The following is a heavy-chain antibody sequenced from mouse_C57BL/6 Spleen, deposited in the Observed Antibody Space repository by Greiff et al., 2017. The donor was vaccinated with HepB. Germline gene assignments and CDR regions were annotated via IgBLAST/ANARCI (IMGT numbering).Heavy chain of an antibody. CDR3: ARGRDWFH. D-gene: IGHD2-2*01. J-gene: IGHJ2*01. CDR1: GYTFTDYY. V-gene: IGHV1-19*01. Sequence: EVQLVESGPVLVKPGASVKMSCKASGYTFTDYYMNWVKQSHGKSLEWIGVINPYNGGTSYNQKFKGKATLTVDKSSSTAYMELNSLTSEDSAVYYCARGRDWFHWGQGTTLTVSS. CDR2: INPYNGGT.